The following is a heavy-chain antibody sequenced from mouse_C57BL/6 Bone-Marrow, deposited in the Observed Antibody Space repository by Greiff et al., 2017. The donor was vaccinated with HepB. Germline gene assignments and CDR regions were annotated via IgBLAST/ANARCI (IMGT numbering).Heavy chain of an antibody. Sequence: QVQLKQSGAELVRPGASVTLSCKASGYTFTDYEMHWVKQTPVHGLEWIGAIDPETGGTAYNQKFKGKAILTADKSSSTAYMELRSLTSEDSAVYYCTITTVAFDYWGQGTTLTVSS. D-gene: IGHD1-1*01. CDR3: TITTVAFDY. J-gene: IGHJ2*01. CDR1: GYTFTDYE. V-gene: IGHV1-15*01. CDR2: IDPETGGT.